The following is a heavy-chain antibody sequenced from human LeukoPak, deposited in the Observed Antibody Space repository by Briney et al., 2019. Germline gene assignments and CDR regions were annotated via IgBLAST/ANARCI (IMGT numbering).Heavy chain of an antibody. CDR2: IYHSGST. J-gene: IGHJ5*02. V-gene: IGHV4-38-2*02. CDR3: ARDGGYYYGSGSYYNWFDL. CDR1: GYSISSGYY. Sequence: SETLSLTCTVSGYSISSGYYWGWIRQPPGKGLEWIGSIYHSGSTYYNPSLKSRVTISVDTSKNQFSLKLTSVTAADTAVYYCARDGGYYYGSGSYYNWFDLWGQGTLVTVSS. D-gene: IGHD3-10*01.